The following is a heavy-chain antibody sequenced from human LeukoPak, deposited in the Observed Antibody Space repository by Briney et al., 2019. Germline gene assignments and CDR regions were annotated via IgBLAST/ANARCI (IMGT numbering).Heavy chain of an antibody. CDR1: GFTFDDYG. CDR3: ARVLVGCTNSVCYYFDY. J-gene: IGHJ4*02. V-gene: IGHV3-20*04. Sequence: PGGSLRLSXAASGFTFDDYGMSWVRQAPGKGLEWVSGINWNGGSTGYADSVKGRFTISRDNAKNSLYLQMNSLRAEDTALYYCARVLVGCTNSVCYYFDYWGQGTLVTVSS. CDR2: INWNGGST. D-gene: IGHD2-8*01.